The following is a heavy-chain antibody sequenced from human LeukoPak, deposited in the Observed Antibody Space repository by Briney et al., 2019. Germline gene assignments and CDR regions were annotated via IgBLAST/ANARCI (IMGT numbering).Heavy chain of an antibody. V-gene: IGHV3-23*01. D-gene: IGHD4-17*01. Sequence: GGSLRLSCAASGLTFSNYAMTWVRQAPGKGLEWVSGISGSGYNTYYAGSVKGRFTISRDNSKNTLYLEMSSLKADDTAVYYCAKNPGVAVTPYYYYMDVWGKGTTVTVS. CDR1: GLTFSNYA. CDR3: AKNPGVAVTPYYYYMDV. J-gene: IGHJ6*03. CDR2: ISGSGYNT.